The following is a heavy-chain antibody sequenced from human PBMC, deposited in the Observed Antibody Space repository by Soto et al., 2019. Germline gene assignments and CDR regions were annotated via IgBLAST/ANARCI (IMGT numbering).Heavy chain of an antibody. CDR1: GGSISSSSYS. Sequence: SETLSLTCTVSGGSISSSSYSWSWIRQPPWKGLEWIGSIYHTGSTYYNSSLKSRVTISVDTSKNQFSLKLSSVTAADTAVYYWAGYACGWLKLSYCYYGLDVWGQGXTVTVYS. D-gene: IGHD5-12*01. CDR3: AGYACGWLKLSYCYYGLDV. V-gene: IGHV4-39*01. CDR2: IYHTGST. J-gene: IGHJ6*02.